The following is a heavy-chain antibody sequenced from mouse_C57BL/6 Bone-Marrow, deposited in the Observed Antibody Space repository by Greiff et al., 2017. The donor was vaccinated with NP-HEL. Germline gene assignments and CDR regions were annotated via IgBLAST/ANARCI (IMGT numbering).Heavy chain of an antibody. CDR2: INPNYGTT. CDR1: GYSFTDYN. V-gene: IGHV1-39*01. J-gene: IGHJ2*01. D-gene: IGHD2-3*01. Sequence: EVQLQQSGPELVKPGASVKISCKASGYSFTDYNMNWVKQSNGKSLEWIGVINPNYGTTSYNQKFKGKATLTADKSSSTAYMQLSSVTSEDSAVYFCARSGDGYYDYWGQGTTLTVSS. CDR3: ARSGDGYYDY.